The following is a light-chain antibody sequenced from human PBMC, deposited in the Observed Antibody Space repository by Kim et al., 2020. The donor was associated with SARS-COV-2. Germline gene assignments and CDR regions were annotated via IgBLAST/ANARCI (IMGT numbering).Light chain of an antibody. J-gene: IGKJ4*01. Sequence: ASVGDRVTSTCRASQGISNYLAWIQQKPGKAPKSLIYATSLLESGVPSKCSGSGSGTDFTLTISSLQPEDFATYYCHQYKSYPLTFGGGTKVDIK. V-gene: IGKV1-16*02. CDR1: QGISNY. CDR3: HQYKSYPLT. CDR2: ATS.